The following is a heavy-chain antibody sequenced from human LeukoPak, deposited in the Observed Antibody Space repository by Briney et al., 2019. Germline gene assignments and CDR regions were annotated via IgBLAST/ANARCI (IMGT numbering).Heavy chain of an antibody. Sequence: AGGSLRLSCAASGFTFSSYSMNWVRQAPGKGLEWVSYISSSSSTIYYADSVKGRFTISRDNAKNSLYLQMNSLRDEDTAVYYCARDSERFVCSGGSCYPKAEYFQHWGQGTLVTVSS. CDR3: ARDSERFVCSGGSCYPKAEYFQH. CDR1: GFTFSSYS. J-gene: IGHJ1*01. V-gene: IGHV3-48*02. CDR2: ISSSSSTI. D-gene: IGHD2-15*01.